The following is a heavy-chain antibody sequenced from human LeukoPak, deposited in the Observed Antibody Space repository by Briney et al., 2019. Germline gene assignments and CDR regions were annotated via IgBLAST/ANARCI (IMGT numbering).Heavy chain of an antibody. Sequence: GGSLRLSCAASGFTFSNYDMSWLRQAPGKGLEWVSVISSSGGAIYYADSVKGRFTISRDNSKNTLFLQMNSLRAEDTALYYCAKPYNTGSGSYDYWGQGTLVTVSS. CDR1: GFTFSNYD. V-gene: IGHV3-23*01. J-gene: IGHJ4*02. D-gene: IGHD3-10*01. CDR3: AKPYNTGSGSYDY. CDR2: ISSSGGAI.